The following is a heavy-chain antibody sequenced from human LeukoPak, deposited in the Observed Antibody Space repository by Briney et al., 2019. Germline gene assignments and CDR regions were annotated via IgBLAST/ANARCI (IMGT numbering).Heavy chain of an antibody. CDR2: ISAYNGNT. CDR3: ASSADHFWSGYYAFDY. D-gene: IGHD3-3*02. J-gene: IGHJ4*02. Sequence: ASVKVSCKASGYTFTSYGISWVRQAPGQGLEWMGWISAYNGNTNYAQKLQGRVTMTTDTSTSTAYMELRSLRSDDTAVYYCASSADHFWSGYYAFDYWGQGTLVTVSS. V-gene: IGHV1-18*01. CDR1: GYTFTSYG.